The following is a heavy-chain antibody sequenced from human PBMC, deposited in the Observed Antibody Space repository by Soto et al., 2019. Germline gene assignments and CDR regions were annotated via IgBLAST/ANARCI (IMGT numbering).Heavy chain of an antibody. CDR1: GYTFTSYA. D-gene: IGHD5-12*01. V-gene: IGHV1-3*01. CDR3: ARRWLQEDAFDI. J-gene: IGHJ3*02. CDR2: INAGNGNT. Sequence: ASVKVSCKASGYTFTSYAMHWVRQAPGQRLEWMGWINAGNGNTKYSQKFQGRVTITRDTSASTAYMELSSLRSEDTAVYYCARRWLQEDAFDIWGQGTMVTVSS.